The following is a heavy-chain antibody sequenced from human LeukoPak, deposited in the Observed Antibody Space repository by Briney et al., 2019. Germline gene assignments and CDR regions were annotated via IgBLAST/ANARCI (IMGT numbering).Heavy chain of an antibody. CDR3: ARSYSSSPGAFDI. Sequence: GGSLRLSCAASGFTFSSYSMNWVRQAPGKGLEWVSSISSSSSYIYYADSVKGRFTISRDNAKNSLYLQMNSLRAEDTAVYYCARSYSSSPGAFDIWGQGTMVTVSS. V-gene: IGHV3-21*01. D-gene: IGHD6-13*01. J-gene: IGHJ3*02. CDR1: GFTFSSYS. CDR2: ISSSSSYI.